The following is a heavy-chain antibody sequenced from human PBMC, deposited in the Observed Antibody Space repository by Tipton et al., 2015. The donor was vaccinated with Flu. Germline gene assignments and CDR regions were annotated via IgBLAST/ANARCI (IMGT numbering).Heavy chain of an antibody. V-gene: IGHV3-48*03. CDR2: ISNSGNTI. Sequence: SLRLSCAASGFTFSDHEMNWVRQAPGKGLEWISYISNSGNTIFYADSVRGRFTVFRHNAAQSLFLQMDSLRAEDTALYYCARAYVPVTTVANFDFWGQGALVSVSS. CDR1: GFTFSDHE. J-gene: IGHJ4*02. D-gene: IGHD4-17*01. CDR3: ARAYVPVTTVANFDF.